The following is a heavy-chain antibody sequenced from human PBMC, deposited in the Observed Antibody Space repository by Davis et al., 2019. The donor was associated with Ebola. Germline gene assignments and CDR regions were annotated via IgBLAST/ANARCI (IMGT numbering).Heavy chain of an antibody. V-gene: IGHV3-53*04. D-gene: IGHD5-12*01. CDR3: AREGATIVY. Sequence: GESLKISCAASGFTFSDYYMSWVRQAPGKGLEWVSVIYSGGSTYYADSVKGRFTISRHNSKNTLYLQMNSLRAEDTAVYYCAREGATIVYWGQGTLVTVSS. J-gene: IGHJ4*02. CDR1: GFTFSDYY. CDR2: IYSGGST.